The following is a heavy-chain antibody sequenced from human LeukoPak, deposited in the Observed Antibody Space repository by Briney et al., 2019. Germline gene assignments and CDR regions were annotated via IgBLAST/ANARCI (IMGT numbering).Heavy chain of an antibody. D-gene: IGHD1-1*01. CDR1: GGSVSSGSYY. Sequence: SETLSLTCTVSGGSVSSGSYYWSWIRQPPGKGLEWIGYIYYSGSTNYNPSLKSRVTISVDTSKNQFSLKLSSVTAADTAVSYCASSGTTQLFDYWGQGTLVTVSS. CDR3: ASSGTTQLFDY. CDR2: IYYSGST. V-gene: IGHV4-61*01. J-gene: IGHJ4*02.